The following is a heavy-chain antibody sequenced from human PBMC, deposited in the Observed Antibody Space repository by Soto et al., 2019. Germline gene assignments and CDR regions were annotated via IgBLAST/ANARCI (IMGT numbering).Heavy chain of an antibody. CDR1: GGSISSYY. Sequence: SETLSLTCTVSGGSISSYYWSWIRQPAGKGLEWIGRIYTRGSTNYNPSLKNRVTMSVDTSKNQFSLKLSSVTAADTAVYYCARDVYYYGSGSESAYYYYGMDVWGQGTAVPVSS. CDR2: IYTRGST. J-gene: IGHJ6*02. V-gene: IGHV4-4*07. D-gene: IGHD3-10*01. CDR3: ARDVYYYGSGSESAYYYYGMDV.